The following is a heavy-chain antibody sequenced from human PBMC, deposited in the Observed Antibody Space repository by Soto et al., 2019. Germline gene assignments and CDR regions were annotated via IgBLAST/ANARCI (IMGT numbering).Heavy chain of an antibody. J-gene: IGHJ6*02. Sequence: EVQLLESGGGLVQPGGSLRLSCAASGFTFSSYAMSWVRQAPGKGLEWVSAISGSGGSTYYADSVKGRFTISRDNSKNSLYLQMNSLRAEDTAVYYCAKDRVDGSSYRIAVVGLWDYYYYYGMDVWGQGTTVTVSS. CDR3: AKDRVDGSSYRIAVVGLWDYYYYYGMDV. CDR2: ISGSGGST. CDR1: GFTFSSYA. D-gene: IGHD6-19*01. V-gene: IGHV3-23*01.